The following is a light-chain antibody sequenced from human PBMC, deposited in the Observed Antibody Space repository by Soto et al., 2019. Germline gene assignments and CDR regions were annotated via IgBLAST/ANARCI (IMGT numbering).Light chain of an antibody. J-gene: IGKJ2*01. CDR1: QSVSTN. V-gene: IGKV3-15*01. CDR3: QHYNNWPST. Sequence: EILMTPSRATLSVSPGERATLSCSASQSVSTNLAWYQQKPGQAPSLVIYGASARATGIPARFSGSGSGTEFTLTISSLQSEDFAVYYCQHYNNWPSTFGQGTKVDIK. CDR2: GAS.